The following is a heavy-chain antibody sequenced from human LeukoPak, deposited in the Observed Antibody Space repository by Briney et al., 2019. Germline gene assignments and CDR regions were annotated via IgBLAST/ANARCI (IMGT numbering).Heavy chain of an antibody. CDR1: GFTFSSYD. V-gene: IGHV3-13*01. CDR3: ARESYDSSGYYRYFDY. Sequence: PGRSLRPSCAASGFTFSSYDMHWVGQATGKGLEWVSAIGTAGDTYYPGSVKGRFTISRENAKNSLYLQMNSLRAGDTAVYYCARESYDSSGYYRYFDYWGQGTLVTVSS. CDR2: IGTAGDT. J-gene: IGHJ4*02. D-gene: IGHD3-22*01.